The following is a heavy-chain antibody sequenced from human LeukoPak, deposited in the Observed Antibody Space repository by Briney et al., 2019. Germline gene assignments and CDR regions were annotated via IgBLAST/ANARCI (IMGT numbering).Heavy chain of an antibody. CDR3: LRGDRRDY. CDR2: IDSSGGYM. Sequence: PGGSLRLSCEAPGFTFNTYSMNWARQAPGKGLEWVSSIDSSGGYMFYAGSVKGRFIISRDNAKDSLYLQMNSLRVEDTAVYYCLRGDRRDYWGQGTLVTVSS. CDR1: GFTFNTYS. J-gene: IGHJ4*02. V-gene: IGHV3-21*06.